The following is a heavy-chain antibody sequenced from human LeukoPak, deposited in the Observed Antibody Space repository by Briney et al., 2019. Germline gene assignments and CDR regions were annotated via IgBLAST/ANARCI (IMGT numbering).Heavy chain of an antibody. CDR2: IYPGDSDT. Sequence: GASLQISCQGSGSIFTNYWIGGGRQLPGKGLEWMGIIYPGDSDTRYSPSFRGQVTISADKSISTAYLQWSSLKASDTAMYYCARRSDYGPWGQGTLVTVSS. V-gene: IGHV5-51*01. CDR3: ARRSDYGP. D-gene: IGHD4-17*01. CDR1: GSIFTNYW. J-gene: IGHJ5*02.